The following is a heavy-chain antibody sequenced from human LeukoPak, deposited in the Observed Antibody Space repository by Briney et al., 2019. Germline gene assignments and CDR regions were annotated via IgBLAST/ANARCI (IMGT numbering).Heavy chain of an antibody. CDR1: GSTFSTYS. D-gene: IGHD6-13*01. Sequence: GGSLRLSCAVSGSTFSTYSMNWVRQAPGKGLEWVSSISRNSRYIYYADSMRSRFTISRDNAKNSLYLQMNSLKPEDTAVYYCARVAEAAAFDSWGQGTLVTVSS. CDR2: ISRNSRYI. J-gene: IGHJ4*02. CDR3: ARVAEAAAFDS. V-gene: IGHV3-21*06.